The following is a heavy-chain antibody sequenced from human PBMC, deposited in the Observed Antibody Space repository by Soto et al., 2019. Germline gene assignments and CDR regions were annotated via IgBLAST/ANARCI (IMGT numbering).Heavy chain of an antibody. Sequence: PSEPLSLTSAVSGGSITTSSYSWVWVRQPPGKRLVWIATFYYHEYTPHYNPSLKSRVTLSIDTSKNQFSLILTSVTAADTAVYYCARLGGHCSSSSCFGFYVMDVWGQGTTVT. D-gene: IGHD2-2*01. CDR2: FYYHEYTP. V-gene: IGHV4-39*01. J-gene: IGHJ6*02. CDR3: ARLGGHCSSSSCFGFYVMDV. CDR1: GGSITTSSYS.